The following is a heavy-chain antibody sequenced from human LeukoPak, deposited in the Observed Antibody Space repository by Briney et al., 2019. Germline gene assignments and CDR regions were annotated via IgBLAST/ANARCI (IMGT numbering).Heavy chain of an antibody. J-gene: IGHJ4*02. CDR1: GFTFTNSW. Sequence: GGSLRLSCAASGFTFTNSWMAWVRQAPGKGLEWVANIKQDGSTKHYADSLKGRFTLSRDNPKNSLYLQMNDLRADDTAVYYCTRDTDGSLDYWGQGILVTVAS. D-gene: IGHD1-26*01. V-gene: IGHV3-7*01. CDR3: TRDTDGSLDY. CDR2: IKQDGSTK.